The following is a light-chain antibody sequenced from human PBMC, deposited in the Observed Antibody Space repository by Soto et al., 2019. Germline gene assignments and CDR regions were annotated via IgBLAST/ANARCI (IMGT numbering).Light chain of an antibody. Sequence: QSVLTQPPSASGTPGQRVTISCSGSSSNIGSNYVFWYQQLPGTAPKLLIHRNYQRPSGVSDRFSGSKSGTSASLAISGLRSEDEADYYCAAWDDSLSGRVFGGGTKLTVL. V-gene: IGLV1-47*01. J-gene: IGLJ3*02. CDR1: SSNIGSNY. CDR2: RNY. CDR3: AAWDDSLSGRV.